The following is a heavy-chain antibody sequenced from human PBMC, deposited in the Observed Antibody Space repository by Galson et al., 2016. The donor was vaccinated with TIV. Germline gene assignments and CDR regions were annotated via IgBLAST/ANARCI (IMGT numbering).Heavy chain of an antibody. D-gene: IGHD3-9*01. CDR3: TTARLGIFNYFDS. J-gene: IGHJ4*02. V-gene: IGHV1-24*01. CDR2: FDPENDRV. Sequence: SVKVSCKVAGYTLSDLSMHWVRQAPGKGLEWMGGFDPENDRVIYAQRFKGRVTMTDDTPTDTSYPEVRRLRSDDTAVYFCTTARLGIFNYFDSWGQGTLVTVAS. CDR1: GYTLSDLS.